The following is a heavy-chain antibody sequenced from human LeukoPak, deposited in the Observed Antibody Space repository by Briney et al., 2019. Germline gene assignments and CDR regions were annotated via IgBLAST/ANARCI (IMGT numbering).Heavy chain of an antibody. Sequence: SETLSLTCTVSGGSISSSSYYWGWIRQPPGKGLEWIGSIYYSGSTYYNPSLESRVTISVDTSKNQFSLKLSSVTAADTAVYYCARQGRGVRGLYFDYWGQGTLVTVSS. V-gene: IGHV4-39*01. J-gene: IGHJ4*02. CDR1: GGSISSSSYY. CDR2: IYYSGST. CDR3: ARQGRGVRGLYFDY. D-gene: IGHD3-10*01.